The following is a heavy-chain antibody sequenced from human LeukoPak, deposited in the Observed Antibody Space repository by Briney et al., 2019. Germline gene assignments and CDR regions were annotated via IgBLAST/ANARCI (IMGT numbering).Heavy chain of an antibody. CDR2: ISAYNGNT. CDR1: GGTFTSYG. J-gene: IGHJ4*02. D-gene: IGHD3-22*01. Sequence: VASVKVSCKASGGTFTSYGISWVRQAPGQGLEWMGWISAYNGNTNYAQKLQGRVTMTTDTSTSTAYMELRSLRSDDTAVYYCARATGSGDSSGYRSPFDYWGQGTLVTVSS. V-gene: IGHV1-18*01. CDR3: ARATGSGDSSGYRSPFDY.